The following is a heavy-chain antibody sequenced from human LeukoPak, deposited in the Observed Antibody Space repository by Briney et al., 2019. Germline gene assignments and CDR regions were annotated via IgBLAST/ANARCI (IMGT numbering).Heavy chain of an antibody. CDR1: GFTVSSNY. Sequence: QPGGSLRLSCAASGFTVSSNYMSWVRQAPGKGLEWVSVIYSGGSTYYADSVKGRFTISRDNSKNTLYLQMNSLRVEDTAVYYCAKDGAYYDILTGYYSAYYFDYWGQGTLVTVSS. J-gene: IGHJ4*02. CDR2: IYSGGST. V-gene: IGHV3-53*01. D-gene: IGHD3-9*01. CDR3: AKDGAYYDILTGYYSAYYFDY.